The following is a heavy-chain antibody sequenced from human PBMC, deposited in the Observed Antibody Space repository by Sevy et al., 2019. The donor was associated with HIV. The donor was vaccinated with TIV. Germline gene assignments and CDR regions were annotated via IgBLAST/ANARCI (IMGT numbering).Heavy chain of an antibody. V-gene: IGHV3-23*01. CDR2: ISGSGGST. Sequence: GGSLRLSCAASGFTFSSYAMSWVRQAPGKGLEWGSAISGSGGSTYYADSVKGRFTISRDNSKNTLYLQMNSLRAEDTAVYYCAISPHGDYVGLFDYWGQGTLVTVSS. J-gene: IGHJ4*02. CDR3: AISPHGDYVGLFDY. CDR1: GFTFSSYA. D-gene: IGHD4-17*01.